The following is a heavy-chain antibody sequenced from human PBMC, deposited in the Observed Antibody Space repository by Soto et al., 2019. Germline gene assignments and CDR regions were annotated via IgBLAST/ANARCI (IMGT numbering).Heavy chain of an antibody. D-gene: IGHD2-2*01. V-gene: IGHV1-18*01. CDR3: ARYCSSTSCDNYFDY. Sequence: GASVKVSCKASGYSFTNYDISWVQQAPGQGLEWMGWISPYNGDTNYAQKLQGRVTMATDTSTSTAYMELRSLRSDDTAVYYCARYCSSTSCDNYFDYWGPRTLVTVS. CDR1: GYSFTNYD. CDR2: ISPYNGDT. J-gene: IGHJ4*02.